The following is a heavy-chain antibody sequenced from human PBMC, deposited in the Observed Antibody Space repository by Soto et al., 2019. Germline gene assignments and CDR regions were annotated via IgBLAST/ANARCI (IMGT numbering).Heavy chain of an antibody. D-gene: IGHD2-2*02. CDR3: ARLGGWGHCSNTRCYTCDY. Sequence: HGASLKISCKGSGYSFISYWIGWVRQMPGKGLEWMGIIYPGDSDTRYSPSFQGQVTISADKSISTAYLQWSSLKASDTAMYYCARLGGWGHCSNTRCYTCDYWGQGTPVTVSS. CDR1: GYSFISYW. J-gene: IGHJ4*02. V-gene: IGHV5-51*01. CDR2: IYPGDSDT.